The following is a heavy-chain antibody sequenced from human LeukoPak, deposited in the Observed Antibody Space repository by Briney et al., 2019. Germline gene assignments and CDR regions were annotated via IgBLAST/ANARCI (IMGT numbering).Heavy chain of an antibody. CDR2: ISYVGSNK. Sequence: GGSLRLSCVVSGLTFSSYGMHWVRQAPGKGLEWVAVISYVGSNKYYADSVKGRFTISRDNSKNTLYLQMNSLRAEDTAVFYCAKDAPPCSGGSCYSGYYFYGMDVWGKGTTVTVSS. J-gene: IGHJ6*04. D-gene: IGHD2-15*01. CDR1: GLTFSSYG. CDR3: AKDAPPCSGGSCYSGYYFYGMDV. V-gene: IGHV3-30*18.